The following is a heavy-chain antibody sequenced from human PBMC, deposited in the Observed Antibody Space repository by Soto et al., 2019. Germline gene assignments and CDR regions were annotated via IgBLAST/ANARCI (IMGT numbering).Heavy chain of an antibody. D-gene: IGHD4-17*01. V-gene: IGHV5-51*01. CDR3: ARQLNDGDYVTSSQNANFDY. CDR1: GYSFTSYW. J-gene: IGHJ4*02. Sequence: GESLKISCKGSGYSFTSYWIGWVRQMPGKGLEWMGIIYPGDSDTRYSPSFQGQVTISADKSISTAYLQWSSLKASDTAMYYCARQLNDGDYVTSSQNANFDYWGQGTLVTVSS. CDR2: IYPGDSDT.